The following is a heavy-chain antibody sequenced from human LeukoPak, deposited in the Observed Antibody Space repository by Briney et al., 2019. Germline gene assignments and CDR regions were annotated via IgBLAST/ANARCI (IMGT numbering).Heavy chain of an antibody. D-gene: IGHD3-22*01. CDR1: GFTFSSYA. CDR3: ARDGPVDYYDSSGPTVLMDY. V-gene: IGHV3-30-3*01. CDR2: ISYDGSNK. J-gene: IGHJ4*02. Sequence: GGSLRLSCAASGFTFSSYAMHWVRQAPGKGLEWVAVISYDGSNKYYADSVKGRFTISRDNSKNTLYLQMNSLRAEDTAVYYCARDGPVDYYDSSGPTVLMDYWGQGTLVTVSS.